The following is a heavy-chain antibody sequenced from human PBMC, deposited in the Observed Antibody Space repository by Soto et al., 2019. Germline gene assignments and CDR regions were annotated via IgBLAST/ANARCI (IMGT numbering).Heavy chain of an antibody. Sequence: QVQLVQSGAEVKKPGSSVKVSCKASGGTFSNYALDWVRQAPGQGLEWMGGIIPIFGTVRHAQNFQGRVTIPADESTATAYMELSSLRYEDTAMYYCATGGERDYYEHSGWRWGQGTLVTVSS. CDR3: ATGGERDYYEHSGWR. CDR2: IIPIFGTV. CDR1: GGTFSNYA. J-gene: IGHJ1*01. D-gene: IGHD3-22*01. V-gene: IGHV1-69*12.